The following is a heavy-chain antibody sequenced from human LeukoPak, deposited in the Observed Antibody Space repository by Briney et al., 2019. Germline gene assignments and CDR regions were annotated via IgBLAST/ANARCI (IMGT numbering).Heavy chain of an antibody. J-gene: IGHJ4*02. Sequence: SVTVSCKASGGTFSSYAISWVRQAPGQGLEWMGGIIPIFGKANYAQKFQGRVTITTDESTSTAYMELSSLRSEDTAVYYCARGYCSSTSCYRSNWNYDYWGQGTLVTVSS. CDR2: IIPIFGKA. V-gene: IGHV1-69*05. D-gene: IGHD2-2*01. CDR1: GGTFSSYA. CDR3: ARGYCSSTSCYRSNWNYDY.